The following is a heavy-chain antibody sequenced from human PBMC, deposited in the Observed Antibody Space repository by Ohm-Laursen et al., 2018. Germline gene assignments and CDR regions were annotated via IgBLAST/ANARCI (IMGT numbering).Heavy chain of an antibody. V-gene: IGHV3-33*08. CDR1: GFTFNTYS. J-gene: IGHJ2*01. Sequence: SLRLSCTASGFTFNTYSMNWVRQAPGKGLEWVAVVWHDGGSKYYADFVKGRFGISRDNSKNTLSLQMNNLGAEDTAVYYCARDIRSWYFDLWGRGTLVTVSS. CDR3: ARDIRSWYFDL. D-gene: IGHD1-14*01. CDR2: VWHDGGSK.